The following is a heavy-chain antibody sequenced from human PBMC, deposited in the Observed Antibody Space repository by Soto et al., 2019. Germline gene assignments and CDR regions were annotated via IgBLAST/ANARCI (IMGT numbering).Heavy chain of an antibody. CDR1: GFTFDDYA. CDR3: AKDINHGNYMDV. Sequence: GGSLRLSCAASGFTFDDYAMHWVRQAPGKGLEWVSGISWNSGSIGYADSVKGRFTISRDNAKNSLYLQMNSLRAEDTALYYCAKDINHGNYMDVWGKGTTVTVSS. CDR2: ISWNSGSI. V-gene: IGHV3-9*01. J-gene: IGHJ6*03.